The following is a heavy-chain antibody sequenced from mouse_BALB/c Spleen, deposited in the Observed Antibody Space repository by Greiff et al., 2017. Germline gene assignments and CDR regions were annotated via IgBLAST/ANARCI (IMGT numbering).Heavy chain of an antibody. CDR3: ARFPYDGYYWFAY. CDR1: GDSITSGY. Sequence: EVQLQQSGPSLVKPSQTLSLTCSVTGDSITSGYWNWIRKFPGNKLEYMGYISYSGSTYYNPSLKSRISITRDTSKNQYYLQLNSVTTEDTATYYCARFPYDGYYWFAYWGQGTLVTVSA. CDR2: ISYSGST. D-gene: IGHD2-3*01. V-gene: IGHV3-8*02. J-gene: IGHJ3*01.